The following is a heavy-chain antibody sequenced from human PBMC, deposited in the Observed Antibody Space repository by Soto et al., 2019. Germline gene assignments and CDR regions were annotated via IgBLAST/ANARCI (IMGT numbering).Heavy chain of an antibody. J-gene: IGHJ3*02. V-gene: IGHV3-53*02. D-gene: IGHD3-10*01. CDR2: IYSGGST. Sequence: EVQLVETGGGLIQPGGSLRLSCAASGFTVSSNYMSWVRQAPGKALEWVSVIYSGGSTYSADSVKGRFTISRDNSKNTLYLQMTSLSAEDTAVYYCARDQRDYYGSGGYYRAFDIWGQGTMVAVSS. CDR1: GFTVSSNY. CDR3: ARDQRDYYGSGGYYRAFDI.